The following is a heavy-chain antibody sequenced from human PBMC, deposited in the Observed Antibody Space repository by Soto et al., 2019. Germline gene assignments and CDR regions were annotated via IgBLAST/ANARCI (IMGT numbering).Heavy chain of an antibody. CDR3: AKDRQWELLGGPFDY. V-gene: IGHV3-23*01. Sequence: EVQLLESGGGLVQPGGSLRFSCAASGFTFSSYAMSWVRQAPGKGLEWVSAISGSGGSTYYADSVKGRFTISRDNSKNTLYLQMNSLRAEDTAVYYCAKDRQWELLGGPFDYGGQGTLVTVSS. J-gene: IGHJ4*02. CDR2: ISGSGGST. D-gene: IGHD1-26*01. CDR1: GFTFSSYA.